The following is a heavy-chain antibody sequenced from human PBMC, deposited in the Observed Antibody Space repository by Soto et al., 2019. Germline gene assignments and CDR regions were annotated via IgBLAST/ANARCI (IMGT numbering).Heavy chain of an antibody. CDR3: ARVMYYDFRNHPEGMDF. D-gene: IGHD3-3*01. CDR1: GFTFSSYG. J-gene: IGHJ6*04. V-gene: IGHV3-33*01. CDR2: IWYDGSNK. Sequence: PRGYLRLCYAASGFTFSSYGMHWVRQAPGKGLEWVAVIWYDGSNKYYADSVKGRFTISRDNSKNTLYLQMNSLRAEDTAVYYCARVMYYDFRNHPEGMDFWDKGTSVTVSS.